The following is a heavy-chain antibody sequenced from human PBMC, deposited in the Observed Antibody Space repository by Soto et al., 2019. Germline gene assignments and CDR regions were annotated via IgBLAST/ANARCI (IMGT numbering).Heavy chain of an antibody. Sequence: ASVKVSCKGFGYSFMKYGINWVRQAPGQGLEWVGWISPYSGYTHSAQKFHGRLTLTTDTAASTAYMELRILRSADTALYYCAREASVLIPAAQPSRFDSWGQGTLVTVSS. J-gene: IGHJ4*02. CDR2: ISPYSGYT. D-gene: IGHD2-2*01. V-gene: IGHV1-18*01. CDR1: GYSFMKYG. CDR3: AREASVLIPAAQPSRFDS.